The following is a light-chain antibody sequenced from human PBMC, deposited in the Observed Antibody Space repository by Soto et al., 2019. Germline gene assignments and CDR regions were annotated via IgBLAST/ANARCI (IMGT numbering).Light chain of an antibody. CDR1: QSVSSN. J-gene: IGKJ1*01. Sequence: EKVMTQSPATLSVSPGARATLSCRASQSVSSNLAWYQQKPGQAPRLLIYDASTRATGIPARFSGSGSGTEFTLTISSLQSEDLAVYYCQQYDDWPETFGQGTKVEIK. CDR3: QQYDDWPET. V-gene: IGKV3-15*01. CDR2: DAS.